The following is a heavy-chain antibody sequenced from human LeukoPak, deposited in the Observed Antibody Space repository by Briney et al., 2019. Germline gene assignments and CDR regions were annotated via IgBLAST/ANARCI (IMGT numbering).Heavy chain of an antibody. Sequence: PGRSLRLSCAASGFTFSSYAMSWVRQAPGKGLEWVSAISGSGGSTYYADSVKGRFTISRDNSKNTLYLQMNSLRAEDTAVYYCAKDLWFGEAYFDYWGQGTLVTVSS. CDR3: AKDLWFGEAYFDY. D-gene: IGHD3-10*01. V-gene: IGHV3-23*01. CDR2: ISGSGGST. CDR1: GFTFSSYA. J-gene: IGHJ4*02.